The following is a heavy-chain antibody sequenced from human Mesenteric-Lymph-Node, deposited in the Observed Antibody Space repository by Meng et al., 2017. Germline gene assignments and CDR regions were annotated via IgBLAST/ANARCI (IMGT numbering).Heavy chain of an antibody. J-gene: IGHJ4*02. CDR3: ARHPQFGTTMIEY. CDR2: IHYSGST. V-gene: IGHV4-59*08. CDR1: GGSIIGYY. Sequence: QAHLEGGGPGPLRPSETLSLTCTVSGGSIIGYYWSWIRQPPGKELEWIGYIHYSGSTNYKPSLKSRVTISVDTSKNQFSLKLSSVTAADTAVYYCARHPQFGTTMIEYWGQGTLVTVSS. D-gene: IGHD1-7*01.